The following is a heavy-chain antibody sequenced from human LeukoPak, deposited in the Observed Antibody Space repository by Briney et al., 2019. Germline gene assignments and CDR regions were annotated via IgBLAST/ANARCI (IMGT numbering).Heavy chain of an antibody. CDR1: GFTFSDYY. V-gene: IGHV3-11*01. J-gene: IGHJ4*02. Sequence: GGSLRLSCAASGFTFSDYYMSWIRQAPGKGLEWVSYISSSGSTIYYVDSVKGRFTISRDNAKNSLYLQMNSLRAEDTAVYYCARDRSTMVRGVIDYWGQGTLVTVSS. CDR2: ISSSGSTI. CDR3: ARDRSTMVRGVIDY. D-gene: IGHD3-10*01.